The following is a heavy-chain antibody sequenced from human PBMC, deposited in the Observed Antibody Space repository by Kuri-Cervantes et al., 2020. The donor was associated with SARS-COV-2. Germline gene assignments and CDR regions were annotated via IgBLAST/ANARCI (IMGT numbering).Heavy chain of an antibody. D-gene: IGHD3-22*01. CDR2: INPNSGGT. CDR1: GYTFTGYY. CDR3: AQLQFGDYYDSSGYPDAFDI. Sequence: GESLKISCQASGYTFTGYYMHWVRQAPGQGLEWMGRINPNSGGTNYAQKFQGRVTMTRDTSISTAYMELSRPRSDDTAVYYCAQLQFGDYYDSSGYPDAFDIWGQGTMVTVSS. V-gene: IGHV1-2*06. J-gene: IGHJ3*02.